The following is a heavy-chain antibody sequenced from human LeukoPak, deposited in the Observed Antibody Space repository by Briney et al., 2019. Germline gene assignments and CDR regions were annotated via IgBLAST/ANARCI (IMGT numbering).Heavy chain of an antibody. Sequence: ASVKVSCTASGYTFTSYYVHWVRQAPGQGLEWMGIINPSGGSTSYAQTFQGRVTMTRDTSTSTVYMELSSLRSEDTAVYYCAREQSVRIAARRGSLDYWGQGTLVTVSS. CDR2: INPSGGST. CDR3: AREQSVRIAARRGSLDY. D-gene: IGHD6-6*01. V-gene: IGHV1-46*01. J-gene: IGHJ4*02. CDR1: GYTFTSYY.